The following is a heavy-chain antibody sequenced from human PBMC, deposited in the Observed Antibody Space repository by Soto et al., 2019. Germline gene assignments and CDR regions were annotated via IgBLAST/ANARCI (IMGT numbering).Heavy chain of an antibody. J-gene: IGHJ4*02. D-gene: IGHD6-13*01. CDR2: LNQDATEK. CDR3: ARVGGTSWSYDY. V-gene: IGHV3-7*04. Sequence: EVPLVESGGGLVQPGGSLRFSCATSGFTFSNYWMTWVRQAPGKGLEWVASLNQDATEKYYVDSVKGRFAISRDNAENSLYLQMNSLRAEDTAVYYCARVGGTSWSYDYWGKGALVTVSS. CDR1: GFTFSNYW.